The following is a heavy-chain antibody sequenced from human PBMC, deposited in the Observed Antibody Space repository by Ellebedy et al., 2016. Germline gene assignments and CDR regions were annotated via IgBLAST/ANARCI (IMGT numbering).Heavy chain of an antibody. J-gene: IGHJ4*02. Sequence: GESLKISXAASGFSLSDYSMNWVRQAPGKGLEWVSSITSTGIHIFYADSVKGRFTISRDNSKNTVYLQMNNVRAEDTAMYYCRHGHYADYWGQGTLVTVSS. D-gene: IGHD3/OR15-3a*01. CDR2: ITSTGIHI. V-gene: IGHV3-21*01. CDR1: GFSLSDYS. CDR3: RHGHYADY.